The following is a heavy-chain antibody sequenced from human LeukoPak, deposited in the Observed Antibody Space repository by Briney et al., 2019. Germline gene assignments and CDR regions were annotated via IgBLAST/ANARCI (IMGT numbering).Heavy chain of an antibody. CDR1: GFTFNNYA. CDR3: AKSGVFGEFTPFDP. CDR2: ISGSAGTT. J-gene: IGHJ5*02. V-gene: IGHV3-23*01. D-gene: IGHD3-10*01. Sequence: GGSLRLSCAASGFTFNNYAMSWVRQAPGKGLEWVSAISGSAGTTFYADSVKGRFTISRDNSKNTLYLQMNSLRAEDTAVYYCAKSGVFGEFTPFDPWGQGTLVTVSS.